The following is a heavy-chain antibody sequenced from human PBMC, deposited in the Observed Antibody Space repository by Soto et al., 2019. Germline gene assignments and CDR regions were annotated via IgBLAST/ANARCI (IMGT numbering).Heavy chain of an antibody. CDR2: IYSGGST. D-gene: IGHD3-10*01. CDR3: ARDNFQAGFGELFDY. CDR1: GFTVSSNY. J-gene: IGHJ4*02. Sequence: GGSLRLSCAASGFTVSSNYMSWVRQAPGKGLEWVSVIYSGGSTYYADSVKGRFTISRDNSKNTLYLQMNSLRAEDTAVYYCARDNFQAGFGELFDYWGQGTLVTVSS. V-gene: IGHV3-53*01.